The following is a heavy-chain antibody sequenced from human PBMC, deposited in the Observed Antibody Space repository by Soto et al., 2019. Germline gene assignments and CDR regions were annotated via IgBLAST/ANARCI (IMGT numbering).Heavy chain of an antibody. D-gene: IGHD1-26*01. J-gene: IGHJ4*02. Sequence: QVQLVESGGGVVQPGRSLRLSCVASGFTFSSYGMHWVRQAPGKGLEWVAIISYDGSNTYYADSVKGRFTISRDNSKNTLYLQMNSLRAEDTSVDYCAKEGGLSGSYDISSSYYFDYWGQGTLVTVSS. V-gene: IGHV3-30*18. CDR3: AKEGGLSGSYDISSSYYFDY. CDR2: ISYDGSNT. CDR1: GFTFSSYG.